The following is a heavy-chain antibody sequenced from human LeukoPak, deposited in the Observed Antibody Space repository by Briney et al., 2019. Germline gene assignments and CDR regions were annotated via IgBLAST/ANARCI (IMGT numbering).Heavy chain of an antibody. J-gene: IGHJ4*02. CDR2: MYYSGST. Sequence: KPSETLSLTCAVSGDSISSSNWYWTWIRQPPGKGLEWIGSMYYSGSTYYNPSLKSGVTISAGRSKNQFSVKLGSVTAAETAVYYCSRGWGVTVSDTWGQGTLVTVSS. CDR3: SRGWGVTVSDT. D-gene: IGHD6-19*01. V-gene: IGHV4-39*01. CDR1: GDSISSSNWY.